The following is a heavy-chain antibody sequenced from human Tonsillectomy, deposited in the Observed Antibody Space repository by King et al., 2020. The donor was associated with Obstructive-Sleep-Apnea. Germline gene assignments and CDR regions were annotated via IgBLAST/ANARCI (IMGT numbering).Heavy chain of an antibody. CDR1: GFTFGDDY. CDR3: ARYCTGGSCSYSYFGLDV. D-gene: IGHD2-15*01. V-gene: IGHV3-11*06. J-gene: IGHJ6*02. CDR2: ISSSSSFT. Sequence: VQLVESGGGLVKPGGSLRLSCAASGFTFGDDYMSWIRQAPGRGREWISHISSSSSFTMYADSVKGRFTISRDSASNSLYLQMNSLRAEDTGVYFCARYCTGGSCSYSYFGLDVWGQGTTVTVSS.